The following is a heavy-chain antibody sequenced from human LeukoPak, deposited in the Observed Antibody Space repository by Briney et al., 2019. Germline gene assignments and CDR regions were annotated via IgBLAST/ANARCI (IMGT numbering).Heavy chain of an antibody. V-gene: IGHV3-48*01. CDR2: ISSSSTI. CDR3: ARTADSNYYYMDV. J-gene: IGHJ6*03. Sequence: PGGSLRLSCAASGLTISSYSMNWVRQAPGKGLQWVSYISSSSTIYYADSVKGRFTISRDNAKNSLYLQMNSLRAEDTAVYYCARTADSNYYYMDVWGKGTTVTVSS. CDR1: GLTISSYS.